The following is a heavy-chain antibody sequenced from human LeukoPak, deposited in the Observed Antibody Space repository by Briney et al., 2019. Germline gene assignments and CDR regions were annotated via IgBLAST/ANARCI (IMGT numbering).Heavy chain of an antibody. J-gene: IGHJ4*02. CDR1: GGSISSSSYY. D-gene: IGHD3-10*01. CDR2: SDDSGST. V-gene: IGHV4-39*01. CDR3: ASQEVMVRGVIITEIYFDY. Sequence: SETLSLTCTVSGGSISSSSYYWGWIRQPPGKGLEWIGGSDDSGSTYYNPSLKSRVTISVDTSKNQFSLKLSSVTAADTAVYYCASQEVMVRGVIITEIYFDYWGQGTLVTVSS.